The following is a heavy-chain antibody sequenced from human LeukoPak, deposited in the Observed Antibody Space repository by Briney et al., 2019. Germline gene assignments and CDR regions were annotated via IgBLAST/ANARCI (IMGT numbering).Heavy chain of an antibody. CDR3: AKKLEYCSGGGCYPANYFDY. V-gene: IGHV3-23*01. CDR1: GFTFSNYA. J-gene: IGHJ4*02. D-gene: IGHD2-15*01. Sequence: QPGGSLRLSCAASGFTFSNYAMTWVRQAPGKGLEWVSSISEGVGTTYYADSVKGRFTISRDDSKSTLYLQMNSLRAEDTALYYCAKKLEYCSGGGCYPANYFDYWGQGTLVTVSS. CDR2: ISEGVGTT.